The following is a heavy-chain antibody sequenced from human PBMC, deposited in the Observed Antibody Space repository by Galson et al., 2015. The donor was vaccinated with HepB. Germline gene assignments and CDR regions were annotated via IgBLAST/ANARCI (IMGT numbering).Heavy chain of an antibody. Sequence: SLRLSCAASGFTFRTYSMNWARQAPGKGLEWVSSIDGSRAYIYYADSVKGRFTISRDNAQNSLFLQMNSLRAEDTAVYYCARDLRGTYYYAGAAYFFDFWGQGTLVTVSS. D-gene: IGHD3-10*01. CDR2: IDGSRAYI. J-gene: IGHJ4*02. CDR3: ARDLRGTYYYAGAAYFFDF. V-gene: IGHV3-21*01. CDR1: GFTFRTYS.